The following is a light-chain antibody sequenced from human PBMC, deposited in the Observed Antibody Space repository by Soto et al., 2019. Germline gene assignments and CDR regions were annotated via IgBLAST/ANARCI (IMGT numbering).Light chain of an antibody. Sequence: DIRMTQSPSSLSASVGDRVTVSCRASQRIGTYLNWYQQRPGKAPTLLIYHVSTLQPGVPSRFSGSGSGTDFTLSISGLQPEDFATDYCQQSSTTVYTFGQGTKLEIK. CDR2: HVS. CDR3: QQSSTTVYT. V-gene: IGKV1-39*01. J-gene: IGKJ2*01. CDR1: QRIGTY.